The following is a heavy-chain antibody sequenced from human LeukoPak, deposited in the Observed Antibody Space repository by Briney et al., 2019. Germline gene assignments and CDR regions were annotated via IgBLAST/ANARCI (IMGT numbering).Heavy chain of an antibody. CDR2: INHSGST. Sequence: PSQTLSLTCAVYGGSFSGYYWSWIRQPPGKGLEWIGEINHSGSTNYNPSLKSRVTISVDTSKNQFSLKLSSVPAADTAVYYCERGKSIAARIFDYWGQGTLVTVSS. J-gene: IGHJ4*02. D-gene: IGHD6-6*01. CDR3: ERGKSIAARIFDY. CDR1: GGSFSGYY. V-gene: IGHV4-34*01.